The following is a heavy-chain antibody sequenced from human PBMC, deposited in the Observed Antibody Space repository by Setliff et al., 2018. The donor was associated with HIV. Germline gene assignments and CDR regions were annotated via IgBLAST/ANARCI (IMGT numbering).Heavy chain of an antibody. D-gene: IGHD6-19*01. Sequence: PGGSLRLSCAASGFTFSSYAMHWVRQAPGKGLEWVAVISYDGTNKYFADSVKGRFTISRDNPKNTLYLQMNSLRGDDTAVYYCTIIPGSSGWYGYYGMDVWGQGTTVT. CDR2: ISYDGTNK. CDR3: TIIPGSSGWYGYYGMDV. V-gene: IGHV3-30-3*01. J-gene: IGHJ6*02. CDR1: GFTFSSYA.